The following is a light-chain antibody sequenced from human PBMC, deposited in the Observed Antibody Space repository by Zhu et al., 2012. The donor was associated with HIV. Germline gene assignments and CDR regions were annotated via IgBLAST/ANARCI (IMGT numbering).Light chain of an antibody. V-gene: IGKV3-15*01. CDR3: HQYNNWPPT. J-gene: IGKJ1*01. CDR1: QSVSSN. CDR2: RAS. Sequence: ETVMTQSPATLSVSPGERVTLFCWASQSVSSNLAWYQQKPGQPPRLLISRASTRATAIPAGFSGSGSGTEFTLTISSLQSEDFAVYYCHQYNNWPPTFGQGTKVELK.